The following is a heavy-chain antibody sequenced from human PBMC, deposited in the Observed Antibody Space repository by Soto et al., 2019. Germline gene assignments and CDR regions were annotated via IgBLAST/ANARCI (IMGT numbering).Heavy chain of an antibody. V-gene: IGHV3-21*01. CDR2: ITGSSNYI. CDR1: GFTFSSYS. D-gene: IGHD1-26*01. Sequence: EVQLVESGGDLVQPGGSLRLSCAASGFTFSSYSMNWVRQAPGKGLEWVSSITGSSNYIYYADSVKGRFTISRDNAKNSLYLQMNSLRAEDTAVYYCARDLSGSYYRYFDSWGQGTLVTVSS. J-gene: IGHJ4*02. CDR3: ARDLSGSYYRYFDS.